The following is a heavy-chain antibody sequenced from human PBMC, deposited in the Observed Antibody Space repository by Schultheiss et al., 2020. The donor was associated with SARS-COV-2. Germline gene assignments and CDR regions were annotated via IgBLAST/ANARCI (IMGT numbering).Heavy chain of an antibody. J-gene: IGHJ3*02. CDR3: ARDMYTSSWFSAFDI. V-gene: IGHV3-30-3*01. CDR2: ISYDGSNK. D-gene: IGHD6-13*01. CDR1: GFTFSSYA. Sequence: GGSLRLSCAASGFTFSSYAMHWVRQAPGKGLEWVAVISYDGSNKYYADSVKGRFTISRDNSKTTLYLQMNSLRPEDTAVYYCARDMYTSSWFSAFDIWGQGTMVTVSS.